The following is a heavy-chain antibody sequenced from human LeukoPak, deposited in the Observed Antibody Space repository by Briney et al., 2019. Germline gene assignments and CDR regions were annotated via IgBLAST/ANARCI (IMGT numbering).Heavy chain of an antibody. CDR3: ARASSSSTWYYYYMDV. Sequence: SETLSLTCTVSGGSISGYFWSWIRQPPGKGLEWIGYIYNSGGTNYNPSLKSRVTISEDTSKNQFALKLSSVTAADTAVYYCARASSSSTWYYYYMDVWGKGTTVTVSS. J-gene: IGHJ6*03. D-gene: IGHD6-6*01. CDR1: GGSISGYF. CDR2: IYNSGGT. V-gene: IGHV4-59*12.